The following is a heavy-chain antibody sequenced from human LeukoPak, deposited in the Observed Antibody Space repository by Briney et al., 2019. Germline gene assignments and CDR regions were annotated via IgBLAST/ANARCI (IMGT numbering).Heavy chain of an antibody. V-gene: IGHV4-39*07. Sequence: PSETLSLTCTVSGGSISSSSYYWGWIRQPPGKGLEWIGSIYYSGSTYYNPSLKSRVTISVDTSKNQFSLELSSVTAADTAVYYCARVLPSYYYDSSGYYPFDYWGQGTLVTVSS. CDR2: IYYSGST. CDR3: ARVLPSYYYDSSGYYPFDY. J-gene: IGHJ4*02. D-gene: IGHD3-22*01. CDR1: GGSISSSSYY.